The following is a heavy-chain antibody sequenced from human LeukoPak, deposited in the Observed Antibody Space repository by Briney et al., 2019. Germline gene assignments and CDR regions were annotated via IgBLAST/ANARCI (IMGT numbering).Heavy chain of an antibody. CDR3: ATENRYSSSWEDAFDI. CDR2: IIPIFGTA. J-gene: IGHJ3*02. Sequence: SVKVSCKASGGTFSSYAISWVRQAPGQGLEWMGGIIPIFGTANYAQKFQGRVTITADESTSTAYMELSSLRSEDTAVYYCATENRYSSSWEDAFDIWGQGTMVTVSS. V-gene: IGHV1-69*13. CDR1: GGTFSSYA. D-gene: IGHD6-13*01.